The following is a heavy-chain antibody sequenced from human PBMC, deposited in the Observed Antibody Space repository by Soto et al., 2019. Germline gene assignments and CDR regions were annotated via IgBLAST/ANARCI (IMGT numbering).Heavy chain of an antibody. Sequence: QVQLVESGGGVVQPGRSLRLSCAASGFTFSVFGMHWVRQAPGKGLEWVAVISNDGNSEHYADSVKGRFTISRDNSKNPFYLQMNSLSVEDTAVYYGAKTITTIGVSSTGRGALLDNWGQGILVSVSS. D-gene: IGHD3-3*01. J-gene: IGHJ4*02. CDR3: AKTITTIGVSSTGRGALLDN. V-gene: IGHV3-30*18. CDR1: GFTFSVFG. CDR2: ISNDGNSE.